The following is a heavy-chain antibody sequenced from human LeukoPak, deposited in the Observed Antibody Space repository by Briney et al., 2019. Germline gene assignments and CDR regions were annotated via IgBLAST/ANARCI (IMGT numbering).Heavy chain of an antibody. V-gene: IGHV3-11*01. CDR2: ISGSGDTI. CDR3: ASLYDSTGFCFDY. Sequence: WGSLRLSCVVSGFSFSDYYMSWIRQPPGKGLEFISYISGSGDTIYYTYSVKPRFNISRNNAKNSPYLQLDSLSAEVTAVYYCASLYDSTGFCFDYWGQGALVTVSS. CDR1: GFSFSDYY. J-gene: IGHJ4*02. D-gene: IGHD3-22*01.